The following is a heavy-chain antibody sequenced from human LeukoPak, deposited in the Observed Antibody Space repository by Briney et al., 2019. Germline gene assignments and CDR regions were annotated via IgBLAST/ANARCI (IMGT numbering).Heavy chain of an antibody. V-gene: IGHV3-30-3*01. CDR1: GFTFSSYA. CDR3: ARAGPVPSAATLGDY. Sequence: PGGSLRLSCAASGFTFSSYAMHWVRQAPGKGLEWVAVISYDGSNKYYADSVKGRFTISRDNSKNTLYLQMNSLRAEDTAVYYCARAGPVPSAATLGDYWGQGTLVTVSS. D-gene: IGHD2-2*01. CDR2: ISYDGSNK. J-gene: IGHJ4*02.